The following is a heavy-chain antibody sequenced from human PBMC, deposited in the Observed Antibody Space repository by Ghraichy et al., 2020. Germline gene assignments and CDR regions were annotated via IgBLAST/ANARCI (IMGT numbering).Heavy chain of an antibody. CDR3: ARDRERFLEWQSTLYYYYYYGMDV. D-gene: IGHD3-3*01. V-gene: IGHV1-46*01. J-gene: IGHJ6*02. Sequence: ASVKVSCKASGYTFTSYYMHWVRQAPGQGLEWMGIINPSGGSTSYAQKFQGRVTMTRDTSTSTVYMELSSLRSEDTAVYYCARDRERFLEWQSTLYYYYYYGMDVWGQGTTVTVSS. CDR2: INPSGGST. CDR1: GYTFTSYY.